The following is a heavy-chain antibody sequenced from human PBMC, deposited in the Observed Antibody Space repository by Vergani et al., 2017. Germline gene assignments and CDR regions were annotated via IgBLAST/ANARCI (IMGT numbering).Heavy chain of an antibody. CDR2: ISSSGSTI. CDR3: AAALGGWNYKALDY. J-gene: IGHJ4*02. D-gene: IGHD1-7*01. Sequence: EVQLLESGGGLVQPGGSLRLSCAASGFTFSSYAMSWIRQAPGKGLEWVSYISSSGSTIYYADSVKGRFTISRDNAKNSLYLQMNSLRAEDTAVYYCAAALGGWNYKALDYWGQGTLVTVSS. V-gene: IGHV3-48*04. CDR1: GFTFSSYA.